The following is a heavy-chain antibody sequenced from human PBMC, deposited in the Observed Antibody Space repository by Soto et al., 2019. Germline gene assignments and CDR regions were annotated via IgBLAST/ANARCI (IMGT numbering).Heavy chain of an antibody. J-gene: IGHJ6*03. CDR2: ISGSGGTT. V-gene: IGHV3-23*01. Sequence: GGSLRLSCAASGFTFSSYSMSWVRQAPGKGLEWVSAISGSGGTTYYADSVKGRFTISIDNSKNTLYLQMNSLGAEDTAVYYCANNGAYYYYYLDVWGKGTTVTVSS. D-gene: IGHD3-10*01. CDR1: GFTFSSYS. CDR3: ANNGAYYYYYLDV.